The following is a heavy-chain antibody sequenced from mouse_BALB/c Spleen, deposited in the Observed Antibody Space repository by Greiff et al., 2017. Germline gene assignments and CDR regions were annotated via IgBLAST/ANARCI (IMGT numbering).Heavy chain of an antibody. CDR1: GFTFSSYA. CDR2: ISSGGST. CDR3: ARGSFITTVVAMYYFDY. V-gene: IGHV5-6-5*01. D-gene: IGHD1-1*01. Sequence: EVMLVESGGGLVKPGGSLKLSCAASGFTFSSYAMSWVRQTPEKRLEWVASISSGGSTYYPDSVKGRFTISRDNARNILYLQMSSLRSEDTAMYYCARGSFITTVVAMYYFDYWGQGTTLTVSS. J-gene: IGHJ2*01.